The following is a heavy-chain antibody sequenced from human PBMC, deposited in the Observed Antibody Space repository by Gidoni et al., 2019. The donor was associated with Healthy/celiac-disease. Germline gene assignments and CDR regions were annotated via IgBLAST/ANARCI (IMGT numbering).Heavy chain of an antibody. CDR2: INHSGST. CDR1: VGSFSGYY. V-gene: IGHV4-34*01. J-gene: IGHJ4*02. Sequence: QVQLQQWGAGLLKPSETLSLTCAVYVGSFSGYYWSWIRQPPGKGLEWIGEINHSGSTNYNPSLKSRVTISVDTSKNQFSLKLSSVTAADTAVYYCARIPQWEPFDYWGQGTLVTVSS. CDR3: ARIPQWEPFDY. D-gene: IGHD1-26*01.